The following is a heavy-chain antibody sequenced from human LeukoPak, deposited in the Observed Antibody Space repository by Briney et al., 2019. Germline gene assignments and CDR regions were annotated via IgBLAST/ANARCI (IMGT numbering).Heavy chain of an antibody. V-gene: IGHV3-23*01. CDR3: AKPSSTGWDAFGI. Sequence: GGSLRLSCAASGFTFSNYAMSWVRQPSGRGLEWVSSISGSGGSKYCADSVKGRFTIPRENSKNTLYLQMNSLRAEDTAIYFCAKPSSTGWDAFGIWGQGTMVTVSS. CDR2: ISGSGGSK. D-gene: IGHD6-19*01. J-gene: IGHJ3*02. CDR1: GFTFSNYA.